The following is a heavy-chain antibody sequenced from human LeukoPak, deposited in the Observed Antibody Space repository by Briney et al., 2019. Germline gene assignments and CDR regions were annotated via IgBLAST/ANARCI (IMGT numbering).Heavy chain of an antibody. V-gene: IGHV3-20*04. CDR3: ARDSRPYSSSSGEGY. CDR1: GFFFSSYS. Sequence: GGSLRLSCAASGFFFSSYSMSWVRQAPGKGLEWVSGINWNGGSTDYADSVKGRFTISRDNAKNSLYLQLNSLRAEDTALYYCARDSRPYSSSSGEGYWGQGTLVTVSS. D-gene: IGHD6-6*01. CDR2: INWNGGST. J-gene: IGHJ4*02.